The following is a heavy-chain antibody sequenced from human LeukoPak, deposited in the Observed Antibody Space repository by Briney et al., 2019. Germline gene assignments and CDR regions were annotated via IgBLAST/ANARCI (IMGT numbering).Heavy chain of an antibody. Sequence: SETLSLTCTVSGGSIDSRSYYWDWIRQAPGKGLEWIGTIYPSGSTEYNPSLNSRVAIFVDTSKNQFSLILHSVAAADTAVYYCARRSEFDNTHYHYFDYWGQGALVTVSS. J-gene: IGHJ4*02. CDR1: GGSIDSRSYY. CDR3: ARRSEFDNTHYHYFDY. CDR2: IYPSGST. D-gene: IGHD2-15*01. V-gene: IGHV4-39*01.